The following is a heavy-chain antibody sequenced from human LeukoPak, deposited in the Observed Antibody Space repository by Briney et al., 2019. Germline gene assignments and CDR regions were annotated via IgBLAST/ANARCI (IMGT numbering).Heavy chain of an antibody. Sequence: GGSLRLSCAASGFTFSSYSMNWVRQAPGKGLEWVSSISSSSSYIYYADSVKGRFTISRDNAKNSLYLQMNSLRAEDTAVYYCARDTGGSSSFPYYMDVWGKGTTVTVSS. CDR3: ARDTGGSSSFPYYMDV. CDR1: GFTFSSYS. D-gene: IGHD6-6*01. CDR2: ISSSSSYI. V-gene: IGHV3-21*01. J-gene: IGHJ6*03.